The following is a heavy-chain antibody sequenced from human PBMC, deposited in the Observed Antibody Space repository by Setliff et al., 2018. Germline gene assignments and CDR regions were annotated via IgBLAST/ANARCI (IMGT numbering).Heavy chain of an antibody. J-gene: IGHJ1*01. Sequence: ASVKVSCKASGYTFTSHYMHWVRQAPGLGLEWMGTINPSSGRTSYAQNFQGRVTMTRDTSISTAYMELSRLRSDDTAVYYCARGGWHWPEYCHHWGQGTLVTVSS. CDR2: INPSSGRT. D-gene: IGHD1-1*01. CDR3: ARGGWHWPEYCHH. CDR1: GYTFTSHY. V-gene: IGHV1-2*02.